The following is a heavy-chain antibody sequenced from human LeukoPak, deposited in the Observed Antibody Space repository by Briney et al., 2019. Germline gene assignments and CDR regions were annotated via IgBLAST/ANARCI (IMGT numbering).Heavy chain of an antibody. D-gene: IGHD2-2*01. CDR3: ATPESAIAGKDAFHI. J-gene: IGHJ3*02. V-gene: IGHV1-18*01. CDR2: ISSYNGNT. Sequence: EASVKVSCKASGYTFTSYGISWVRQAPGQGLEWMGWISSYNGNTNYAQKLQGRVTMTTDASTSTSYMELRSLISDDTAVYYCATPESAIAGKDAFHIWGQGTMVTVSS. CDR1: GYTFTSYG.